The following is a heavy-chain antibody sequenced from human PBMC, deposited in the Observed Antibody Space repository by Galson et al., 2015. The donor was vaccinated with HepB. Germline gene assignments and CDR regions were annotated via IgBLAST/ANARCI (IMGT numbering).Heavy chain of an antibody. Sequence: SVKVSCKASGYTFIGYYMHWVRQAPGQGLEWMGWINPKSGDTNYAQKFQGWVTMTRDTSISTVYMELNRLRSDDTAVYYCARDGGTYYDFWSASPYGMDVWGQGTTVTVSS. V-gene: IGHV1-2*04. CDR3: ARDGGTYYDFWSASPYGMDV. D-gene: IGHD3-3*01. J-gene: IGHJ6*02. CDR2: INPKSGDT. CDR1: GYTFIGYY.